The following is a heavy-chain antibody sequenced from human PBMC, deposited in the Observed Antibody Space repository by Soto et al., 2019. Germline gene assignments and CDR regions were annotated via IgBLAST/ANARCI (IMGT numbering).Heavy chain of an antibody. V-gene: IGHV3-23*01. CDR1: GFTFSSYA. Sequence: EVQLLEFGGGLVQPGGSLRLSCAASGFTFSSYAMSWVRQAPGKGLEWVSGMTGSGEYIYDADSVKGRFTISRDNSKNTLFLQMNSLRADDTAVYYCAKEVDNWNYVRIFDYWGRGTLVTVSS. CDR2: MTGSGEYI. CDR3: AKEVDNWNYVRIFDY. J-gene: IGHJ4*02. D-gene: IGHD1-7*01.